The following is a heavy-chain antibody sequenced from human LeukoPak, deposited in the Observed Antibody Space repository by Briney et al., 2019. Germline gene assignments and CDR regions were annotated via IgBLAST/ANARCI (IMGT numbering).Heavy chain of an antibody. Sequence: SETLPLTCTVSGGSISSSSYYWGWIRQPPGTGLEWIGSIYYSGSTYYNPSLKSRVTISVDTSKNQFSLKLSSVTAADTAVYYCARLWDIVVVEGNWFDPWGQGTLVTVSS. D-gene: IGHD2-15*01. CDR2: IYYSGST. J-gene: IGHJ5*02. CDR1: GGSISSSSYY. V-gene: IGHV4-39*01. CDR3: ARLWDIVVVEGNWFDP.